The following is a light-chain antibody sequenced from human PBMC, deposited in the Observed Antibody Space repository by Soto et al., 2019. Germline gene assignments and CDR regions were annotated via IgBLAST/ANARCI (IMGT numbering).Light chain of an antibody. V-gene: IGKV1-12*01. CDR1: QDINSW. CDR2: IAS. CDR3: QQSKTFPLT. J-gene: IGKJ4*01. Sequence: DIQMTQSPSSVSASVGDRVTITCRASQDINSWLTWYQQKPGKAPKVLIYIASRLQSGVPSRFSGRGSGTDFSLTISNLQPEDFATYFCQQSKTFPLTFGGGTKLDI.